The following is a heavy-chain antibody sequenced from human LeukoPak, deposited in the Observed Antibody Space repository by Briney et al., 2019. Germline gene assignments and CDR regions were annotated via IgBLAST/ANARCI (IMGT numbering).Heavy chain of an antibody. D-gene: IGHD3-16*02. Sequence: GGSLRLSCAASGFTFGAYWTSWFRQAPGKGPEWVASIKDDGSAQFYVDSLEGRFTISRDNAKNTLYLQMDTMRVEDTAVYYCARHIVGEQNFDYWSQGTLVTVSS. CDR3: ARHIVGEQNFDY. CDR1: GFTFGAYW. CDR2: IKDDGSAQ. V-gene: IGHV3-7*01. J-gene: IGHJ4*02.